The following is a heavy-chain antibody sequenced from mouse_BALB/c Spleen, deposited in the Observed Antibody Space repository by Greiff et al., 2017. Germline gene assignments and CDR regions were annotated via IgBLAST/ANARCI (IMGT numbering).Heavy chain of an antibody. CDR2: INPNNGGT. J-gene: IGHJ3*01. CDR1: GYTFTDYN. Sequence: EVKLMESGPELVKPGASVKIPCKASGYTFTDYNMDWVKQSHGKSLEWIGDINPNNGGTIYNQKFKGKATLTVDKSSSTAYMELRSLTSEDTAVYYCASFQRFAYWGQGTLVTVSA. V-gene: IGHV1-18*01. CDR3: ASFQRFAY.